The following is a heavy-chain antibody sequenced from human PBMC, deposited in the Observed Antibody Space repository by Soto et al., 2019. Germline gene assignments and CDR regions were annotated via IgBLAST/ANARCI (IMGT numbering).Heavy chain of an antibody. CDR1: GGSFSGYY. D-gene: IGHD3-3*01. J-gene: IGHJ6*02. Sequence: SSQTLSLTCAVYGGSFSGYYWSWIRQPPGKGLEWIGEINHSGSTNSNPSLKSRVTISVDTSKNTFSLKLSSVTAADTAVYSCGRGLTYYDFWSGYNRHYYYGMDVLCQETTVTVSS. V-gene: IGHV4-34*01. CDR3: GRGLTYYDFWSGYNRHYYYGMDV. CDR2: INHSGST.